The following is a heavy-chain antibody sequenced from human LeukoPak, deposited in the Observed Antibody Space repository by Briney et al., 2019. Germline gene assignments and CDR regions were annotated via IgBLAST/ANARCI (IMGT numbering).Heavy chain of an antibody. D-gene: IGHD2-15*01. CDR1: GFTFSNYA. CDR3: VRDHGITPYGY. CDR2: ISFSGGHT. V-gene: IGHV3-23*01. Sequence: GGSLRLSCAASGFTFSNYAMSWVRQAPGKGLEWVSAISFSGGHTYYGDSVKGRFIISRDNSKNTLYLQMNSLRADDTAVYYCVRDHGITPYGYWGQGTLVTVSS. J-gene: IGHJ4*02.